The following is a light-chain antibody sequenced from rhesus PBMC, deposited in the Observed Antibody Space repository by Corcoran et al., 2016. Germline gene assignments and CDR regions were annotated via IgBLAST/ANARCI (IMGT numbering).Light chain of an antibody. J-gene: IGKJ1*01. CDR3: LRHSNWPRT. V-gene: IGKV3-24*01. CDR1: QRVSSS. Sequence: EIVMTQSPATLSLSPGERATLSCRASQRVSSSLAWYQQKPGQAPRLLIYGASSRAPGIPERFSGSGAGTVFTLTISSLEPEDVAVYYCLRHSNWPRTFGQGTKVEIK. CDR2: GAS.